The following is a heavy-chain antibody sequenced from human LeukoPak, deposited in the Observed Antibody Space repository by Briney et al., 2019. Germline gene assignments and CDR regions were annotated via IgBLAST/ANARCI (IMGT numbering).Heavy chain of an antibody. Sequence: GESLKISCKGSGYSFTSYWIGWVRQMPGKGLEWMGIIYPGDSDTRYSPSFQGQVTISADKSISTAYLQWSSLKASDTAMYYCARHPITYYYDSSGYIYAFDIWGQGTMVTVSS. CDR3: ARHPITYYYDSSGYIYAFDI. D-gene: IGHD3-22*01. CDR1: GYSFTSYW. V-gene: IGHV5-51*01. CDR2: IYPGDSDT. J-gene: IGHJ3*02.